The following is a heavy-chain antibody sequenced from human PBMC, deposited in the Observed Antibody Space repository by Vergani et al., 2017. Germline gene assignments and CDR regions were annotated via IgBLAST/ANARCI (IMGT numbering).Heavy chain of an antibody. CDR2: ISGSGTGT. D-gene: IGHD3-10*01. CDR3: ARDAEITMVRGVTYFDY. CDR1: GFTFSSYV. Sequence: EVQLLESGGGLVQPGGSLRLSCAASGFTFSSYVMSWVRQAPGKGLEWVSAISGSGTGTYYADSVKGRFTISRDNSKNTLYLRMNSLRAEDTAVYYCARDAEITMVRGVTYFDYWGQGTLVTVCS. J-gene: IGHJ4*02. V-gene: IGHV3-23*01.